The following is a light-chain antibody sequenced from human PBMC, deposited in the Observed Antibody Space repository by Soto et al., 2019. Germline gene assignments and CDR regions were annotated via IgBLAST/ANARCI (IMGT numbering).Light chain of an antibody. J-gene: IGKJ1*01. CDR1: RSISRY. Sequence: DIQMTQSPSSLSASVGDRVNMTCRASRSISRYLSWYQQKPGKAPNLLIYAASSLQIGVPSRFSGAGSGTDFTLTIGNLHPEDFAIYYCKQSYSSQWTFGQGTKVEI. CDR2: AAS. CDR3: KQSYSSQWT. V-gene: IGKV1-39*01.